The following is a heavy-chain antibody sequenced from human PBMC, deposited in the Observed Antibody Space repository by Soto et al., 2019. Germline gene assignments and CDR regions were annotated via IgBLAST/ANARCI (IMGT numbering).Heavy chain of an antibody. CDR1: GGSISSYY. Sequence: SETLSLTCTVSGGSISSYYWSWIRQPAGKGLEWIGRIYTSGSTNYNPSLKSRVTMSVDTSKNQFSLKLSSVTAAGTAVYYCARDYSPGIAVAGTIFDYWGQGTLVTVSS. D-gene: IGHD6-19*01. CDR2: IYTSGST. CDR3: ARDYSPGIAVAGTIFDY. V-gene: IGHV4-4*07. J-gene: IGHJ4*02.